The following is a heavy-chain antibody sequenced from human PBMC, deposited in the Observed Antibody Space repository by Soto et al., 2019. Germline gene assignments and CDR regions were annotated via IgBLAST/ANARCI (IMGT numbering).Heavy chain of an antibody. CDR3: ARDGSDLYYYYYGMDV. Sequence: GSVEAFSKASGYPLTGQYVHLVRGAPGQGLEWMGWINPKSGGANYAQKFQGRVTMARDASISTAYMELSRLRSDDTAVYYCARDGSDLYYYYYGMDVWGQGTTVTVYS. CDR2: INPKSGGA. J-gene: IGHJ6*01. V-gene: IGHV1-2*02. CDR1: GYPLTGQY.